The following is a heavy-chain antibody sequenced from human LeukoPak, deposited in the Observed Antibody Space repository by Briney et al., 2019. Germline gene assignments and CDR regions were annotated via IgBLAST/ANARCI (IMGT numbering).Heavy chain of an antibody. CDR2: ISYSGST. D-gene: IGHD2-15*01. J-gene: IGHJ6*02. Sequence: SETLSLTCTVSGGSISSYYWSWIRQPPGKGLEWIGYISYSGSTKYNPSLKRRVTISVDTSKNQFSLKLSSVTAADTAVYYCARHGGCSGGSCYPVYYYGMDVWGQGTTVTVSS. V-gene: IGHV4-59*08. CDR3: ARHGGCSGGSCYPVYYYGMDV. CDR1: GGSISSYY.